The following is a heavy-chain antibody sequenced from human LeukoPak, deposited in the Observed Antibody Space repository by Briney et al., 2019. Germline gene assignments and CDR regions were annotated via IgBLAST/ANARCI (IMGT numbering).Heavy chain of an antibody. J-gene: IGHJ3*02. CDR1: GYTFTSYG. CDR2: ISAYNSNT. V-gene: IGHV1-18*01. Sequence: ASVKVSCKASGYTFTSYGISWVRQAPGQGLEWMGWISAYNSNTNYAQKLQDRVTMTTDTSTTTTYMELRSLRSDDTAVYYCARDYPLRFFTTDLTYYDILTGYPLRAFDIWGQGTMVTVSS. D-gene: IGHD3-9*01. CDR3: ARDYPLRFFTTDLTYYDILTGYPLRAFDI.